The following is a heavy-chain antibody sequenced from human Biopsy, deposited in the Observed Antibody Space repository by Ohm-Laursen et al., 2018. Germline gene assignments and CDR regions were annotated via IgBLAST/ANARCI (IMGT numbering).Heavy chain of an antibody. CDR3: ARNKPGSSSGSDFDY. Sequence: SLRLSCSASGFDFSDYSMSWVRQAPGMGLGWVSVIYSGDRPYYRESVRGRFTIPRDNSKNTLYLQMNSLRADDTAVYYCARNKPGSSSGSDFDYWGQGTLVTVSS. D-gene: IGHD6-6*01. CDR2: IYSGDRP. V-gene: IGHV3-53*01. CDR1: GFDFSDYS. J-gene: IGHJ4*02.